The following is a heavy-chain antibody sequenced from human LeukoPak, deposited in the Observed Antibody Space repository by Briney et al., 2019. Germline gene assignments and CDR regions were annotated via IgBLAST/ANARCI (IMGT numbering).Heavy chain of an antibody. Sequence: PSETLSLTCTVSGGSISSYYWSWIRQPPGKGLEWIGYIYYSGSTNYNPSLKSRVTISVDTSKNQFSLKLSSVTAADTAVYYCARRPSGGVDNWFDPWGQGTLVTVSS. CDR1: GGSISSYY. CDR2: IYYSGST. V-gene: IGHV4-59*01. J-gene: IGHJ5*02. CDR3: ARRPSGGVDNWFDP. D-gene: IGHD3-16*01.